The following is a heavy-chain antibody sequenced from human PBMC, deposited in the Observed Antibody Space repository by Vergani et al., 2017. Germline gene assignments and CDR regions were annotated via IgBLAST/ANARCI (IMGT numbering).Heavy chain of an antibody. CDR3: ARDPGSCSGGSCYSWYFDL. D-gene: IGHD2-15*01. Sequence: QVQLVESGGGVVQPGRSLRLSCAASGFTFSSYAMHWVRQAPGKGLEWVAVISYDGSNKYYADSVKGRFTISSDNSKNTLYLQMNSLRAEDTAVYYCARDPGSCSGGSCYSWYFDLWGRGTLVTVSS. V-gene: IGHV3-30*07. CDR2: ISYDGSNK. J-gene: IGHJ2*01. CDR1: GFTFSSYA.